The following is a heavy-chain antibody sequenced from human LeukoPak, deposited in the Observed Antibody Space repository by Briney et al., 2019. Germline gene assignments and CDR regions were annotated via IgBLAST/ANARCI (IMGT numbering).Heavy chain of an antibody. CDR1: GGSFSGYY. CDR2: IYYSGST. V-gene: IGHV4-34*01. Sequence: SETLSLTCAVYGGSFSGYYWSWIRQPPGKGLEWIGSIYYSGSTYYNPSLKSRVTISLDTSKNQFSLKLSSVTAADTAVYYCANFFNFDGFDIWGQGTMVTVSS. J-gene: IGHJ3*02. D-gene: IGHD1-1*01. CDR3: ANFFNFDGFDI.